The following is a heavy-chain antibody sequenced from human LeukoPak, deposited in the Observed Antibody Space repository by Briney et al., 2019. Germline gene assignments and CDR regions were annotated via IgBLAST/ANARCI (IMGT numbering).Heavy chain of an antibody. CDR2: IYWNDER. Sequence: SGPTLVNPTQTFTPTCTFTEFFVSTSGVGVGWIRQPPGKALEWLALIYWNDERRYSPSLMSGLTITEDTSKNQLLLTMTSMADVDPVTYYYVRMEEVVSTTFFACSGQGSLVTVSS. CDR1: EFFVSTSGVG. D-gene: IGHD2/OR15-2a*01. CDR3: VRMEEVVSTTFFAC. J-gene: IGHJ4*02. V-gene: IGHV2-5*04.